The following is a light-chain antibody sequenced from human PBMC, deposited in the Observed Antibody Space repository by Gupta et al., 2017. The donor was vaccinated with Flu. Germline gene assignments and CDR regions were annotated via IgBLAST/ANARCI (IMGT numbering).Light chain of an antibody. CDR1: QNINTW. CDR2: TAS. Sequence: DIQMTQSPSTLSASAGDRVTITCRASQNINTWMAWYQQKPGKAPKSLIYTASRLESGVPSRFSGSGSGTEFTLTITSLQPDDFATYYCQQYITYPWTFGQGTKVEI. V-gene: IGKV1-5*03. CDR3: QQYITYPWT. J-gene: IGKJ1*01.